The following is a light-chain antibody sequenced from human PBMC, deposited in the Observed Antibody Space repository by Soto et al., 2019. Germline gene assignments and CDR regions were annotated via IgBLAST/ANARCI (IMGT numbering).Light chain of an antibody. CDR2: AAS. CDR3: QQYGNSPWT. Sequence: EIVLTQSPGTLSLSPGERATLSCRASQSVSSNYLAWCQQKPGQAPMLLIYAASSTATSIPDRFSGSGSGTDFTLTISRLEHEDFAVYYCQQYGNSPWTFGQGTKVEI. V-gene: IGKV3-20*01. J-gene: IGKJ1*01. CDR1: QSVSSNY.